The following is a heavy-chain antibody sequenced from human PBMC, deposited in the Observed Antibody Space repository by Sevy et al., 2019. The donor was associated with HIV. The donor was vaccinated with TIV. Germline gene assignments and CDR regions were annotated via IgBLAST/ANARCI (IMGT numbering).Heavy chain of an antibody. J-gene: IGHJ4*02. CDR2: FSFGCGRL. D-gene: IGHD2-8*01. V-gene: IGHV3-23*01. Sequence: GGSLRLSCAASGFTFSKYSMSWVRQAPGKGLEWVSTFSFGCGRLNYADSVKGRFTISRDDSKKTLYLQMNSLRAEDTAVYYCAREGCTKPHDYWGQGTLVTVSS. CDR3: AREGCTKPHDY. CDR1: GFTFSKYS.